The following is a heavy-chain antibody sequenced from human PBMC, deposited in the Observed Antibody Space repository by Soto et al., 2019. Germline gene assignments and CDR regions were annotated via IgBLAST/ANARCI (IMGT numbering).Heavy chain of an antibody. V-gene: IGHV3-48*02. J-gene: IGHJ4*02. CDR1: GFSFRNYN. D-gene: IGHD3-3*01. Sequence: HGGCMRLCCVASGFSFRNYNMNWVRKAPGKGLEWVSYITDSSDTVHYADSVRGRFTISRDNAESSLYLQMNSLRDEDTAVYFCARDFGHGYYLDYWGRGTLVTVSS. CDR3: ARDFGHGYYLDY. CDR2: ITDSSDTV.